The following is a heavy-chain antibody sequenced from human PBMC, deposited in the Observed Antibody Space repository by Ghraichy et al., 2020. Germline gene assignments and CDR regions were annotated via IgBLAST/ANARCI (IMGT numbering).Heavy chain of an antibody. V-gene: IGHV3-48*03. CDR2: ISSSGSTI. CDR1: GFTFSSYE. Sequence: GGSLRLSCAAFGFTFSSYEMNWVRQAPGKGLEWVSYISSSGSTIYYADSVKGRFTISRDNDKNSLYLQMNSLRAEDTAVYYCARVYTNYFEYWGQGTLVTVSS. D-gene: IGHD5/OR15-5a*01. J-gene: IGHJ4*02. CDR3: ARVYTNYFEY.